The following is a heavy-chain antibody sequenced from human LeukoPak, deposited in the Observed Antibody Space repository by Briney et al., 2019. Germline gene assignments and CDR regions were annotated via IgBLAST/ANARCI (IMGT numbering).Heavy chain of an antibody. CDR2: ISAYNGNT. Sequence: ASVEVSCKASGYTFTSYGISWVRQAPGQGLEWMGWISAYNGNTNYAQKLQGRVTMTTDTSTSTAYMELRSLRSDDTAVYYCARDPRDIVVVPAVINFDYWGQRTLVTVSS. J-gene: IGHJ4*02. CDR1: GYTFTSYG. V-gene: IGHV1-18*04. D-gene: IGHD2-2*01. CDR3: ARDPRDIVVVPAVINFDY.